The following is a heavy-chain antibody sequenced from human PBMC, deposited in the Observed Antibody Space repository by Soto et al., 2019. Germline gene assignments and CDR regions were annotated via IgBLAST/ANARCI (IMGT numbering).Heavy chain of an antibody. Sequence: QVQLVESGGGVVQPGRSLRLSCAASGFTFSSYAMHWVRQAPGKGLEWVAVISYDGSNKYYADSVKGRFTISRDNSKNTLYLKMNSLRAEDTAVYYCARAGCDGGSCYTLVGLRYGMDVWGQGPTVTVS. D-gene: IGHD2-15*01. CDR3: ARAGCDGGSCYTLVGLRYGMDV. V-gene: IGHV3-30-3*01. CDR1: GFTFSSYA. CDR2: ISYDGSNK. J-gene: IGHJ6*02.